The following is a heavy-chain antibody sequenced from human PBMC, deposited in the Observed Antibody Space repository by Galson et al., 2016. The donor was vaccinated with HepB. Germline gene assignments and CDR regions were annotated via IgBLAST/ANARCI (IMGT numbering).Heavy chain of an antibody. CDR2: ISSSSDII. Sequence: SLRLSCAASGFTFNTYGMNWVRQAPGKGLEWISFISSSSDIIHYADSVKGRFTISRDNAKNALYLQMNSLRDEDMAVYYCARNPEVNTILQHWGQGTLVTVSS. V-gene: IGHV3-48*02. CDR1: GFTFNTYG. D-gene: IGHD4-11*01. J-gene: IGHJ1*01. CDR3: ARNPEVNTILQH.